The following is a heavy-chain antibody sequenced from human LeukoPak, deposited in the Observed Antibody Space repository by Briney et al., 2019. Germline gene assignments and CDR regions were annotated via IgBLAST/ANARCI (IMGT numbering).Heavy chain of an antibody. CDR3: ARGYTYGHGAMFDY. CDR2: VYTSGST. CDR1: GGSISSDSYY. V-gene: IGHV4-61*02. J-gene: IGHJ4*02. D-gene: IGHD5-18*01. Sequence: SETLSLTCTVSGGSISSDSYYWTWIRQPAGKGLEWIGRVYTSGSTDYNPSLKSRASISLDTSKNQFSLELSSVTAADTAVYYCARGYTYGHGAMFDYWGQGTLVTVSP.